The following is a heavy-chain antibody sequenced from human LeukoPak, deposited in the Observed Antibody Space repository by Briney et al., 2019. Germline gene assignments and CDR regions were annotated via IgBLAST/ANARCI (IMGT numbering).Heavy chain of an antibody. Sequence: SETLSLTCTVSGGSISGYYWHWIRQPPGMGLEWIGYINYSGSPDYKPSLKSRVTISVDTSNNQFSLNLRSVTAADTAVYYCAREYSSFEYWGQGILVTVSS. CDR1: GGSISGYY. CDR3: AREYSSFEY. V-gene: IGHV4-59*01. CDR2: INYSGSP. D-gene: IGHD3-22*01. J-gene: IGHJ4*02.